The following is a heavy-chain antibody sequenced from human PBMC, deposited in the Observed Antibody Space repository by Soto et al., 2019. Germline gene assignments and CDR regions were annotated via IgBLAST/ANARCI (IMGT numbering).Heavy chain of an antibody. CDR3: TTDPIYSGYDDY. D-gene: IGHD5-12*01. V-gene: IGHV3-15*01. CDR2: IKSKTDGGTT. CDR1: GFTFSNAW. J-gene: IGHJ4*02. Sequence: EVQLVESGGGLVKPGGSLRLSCAASGFTFSNAWMSWVRQAPGKGLEWVGRIKSKTDGGTTDYAAPVKGRFTISRDDSKYTLYLQMNSLKTEDTAVYYCTTDPIYSGYDDYWGQGTLVTVAS.